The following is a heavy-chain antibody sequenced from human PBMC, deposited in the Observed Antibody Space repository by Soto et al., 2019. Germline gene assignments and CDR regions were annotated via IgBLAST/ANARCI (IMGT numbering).Heavy chain of an antibody. Sequence: GGSLRLSCAASGFTFSSYGMHWVRQAPGKGLEWVAVISYDGSNKYYADSVKGRFTISRDNSKNTLYLQMNSLRAEDTAVYYCAKDEAVEMDTICRGLCAFDIWGQGTMVTVSS. CDR3: AKDEAVEMDTICRGLCAFDI. CDR2: ISYDGSNK. V-gene: IGHV3-30*18. CDR1: GFTFSSYG. D-gene: IGHD5-18*01. J-gene: IGHJ3*02.